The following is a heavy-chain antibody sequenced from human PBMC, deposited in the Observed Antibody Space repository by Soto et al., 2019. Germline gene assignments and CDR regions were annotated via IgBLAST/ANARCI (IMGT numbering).Heavy chain of an antibody. V-gene: IGHV1-46*03. Sequence: EASVKVSCKASGYTFTSYYMHWVRQAPGQGLEWMGIINPSGGSTSYAQKFQGRVTMTRDTSTSTVYMELSSLRSEDTAVYYCARAMVLRFLEWSHDYWGQGTLVTVSS. CDR1: GYTFTSYY. J-gene: IGHJ4*02. CDR3: ARAMVLRFLEWSHDY. D-gene: IGHD3-3*01. CDR2: INPSGGST.